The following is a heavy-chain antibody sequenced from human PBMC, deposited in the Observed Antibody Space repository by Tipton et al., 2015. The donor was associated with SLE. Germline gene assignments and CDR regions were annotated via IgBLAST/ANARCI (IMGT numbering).Heavy chain of an antibody. D-gene: IGHD2-8*01. Sequence: QLVQSGAEVKKPGASVKVSCEASGYPFSSYGLSWVRQAPGQGLEWMGWISAYDGKTNYGQKFKGRVTMTTDTSTRTAYMELRSLRSDDTAVYYCARVGYCTTGVCPPYFDYWGQGSRITVSS. J-gene: IGHJ4*02. CDR1: GYPFSSYG. CDR2: ISAYDGKT. V-gene: IGHV1-18*04. CDR3: ARVGYCTTGVCPPYFDY.